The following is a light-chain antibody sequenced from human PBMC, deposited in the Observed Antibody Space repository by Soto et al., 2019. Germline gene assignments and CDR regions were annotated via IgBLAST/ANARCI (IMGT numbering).Light chain of an antibody. CDR2: DVN. J-gene: IGLJ2*01. Sequence: QSALTQPRSVSGSPGQSVTISCTGTSSDVGGYNYVSWYQQHPGKAPKLMIYDVNERPSGVPDRFSGSKSGNTASLTISGLQAEDEADYYCCSYAGGPVVFGGGTKVTVL. CDR3: CSYAGGPVV. CDR1: SSDVGGYNY. V-gene: IGLV2-11*01.